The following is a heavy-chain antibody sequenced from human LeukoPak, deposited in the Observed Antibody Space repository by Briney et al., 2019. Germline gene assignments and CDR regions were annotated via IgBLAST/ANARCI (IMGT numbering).Heavy chain of an antibody. V-gene: IGHV3-30*02. CDR3: AKVTTNSHKLAAAVDY. CDR2: IRYDGSNK. CDR1: GFTFSSYG. J-gene: IGHJ4*02. D-gene: IGHD6-13*01. Sequence: GGSLRLSCAASGFTFSSYGMHWVRQAPGKGLEWVAFIRYDGSNKYYADSVKGRFTISRDNSKNTLYLQMNSLRAEDTAVYYCAKVTTNSHKLAAAVDYWGQGTLVTVSS.